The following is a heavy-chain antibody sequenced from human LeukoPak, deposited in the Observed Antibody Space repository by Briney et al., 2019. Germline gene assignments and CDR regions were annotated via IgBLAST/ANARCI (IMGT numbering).Heavy chain of an antibody. Sequence: SETLSLTCAVYGGSFSGYYWSWIRQPPGKGLEWLGYIYYSGNSDYNPSLKSRVTISVDTSKNQFSLKLRSVTAADTAVYYCAREGPTATSIDYWGQGTLVTVSS. V-gene: IGHV4-59*12. CDR3: AREGPTATSIDY. D-gene: IGHD2-21*02. CDR1: GGSFSGYY. CDR2: IYYSGNS. J-gene: IGHJ4*02.